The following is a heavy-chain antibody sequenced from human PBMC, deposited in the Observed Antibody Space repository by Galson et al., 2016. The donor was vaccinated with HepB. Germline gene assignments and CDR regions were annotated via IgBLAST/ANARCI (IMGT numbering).Heavy chain of an antibody. V-gene: IGHV4-39*01. CDR1: GGSISSSSSY. D-gene: IGHD3-22*01. Sequence: TLSLTCTVSGGSISSSSSYWGWIRQPPGKGLEWIGSIYSGGNTYYNPSLKSRVTISVDTSKIQFSLKLSSVTAADTAVYYCALGENDSSAYSPSPNDAFDIWGQGTMVTVSS. CDR3: ALGENDSSAYSPSPNDAFDI. J-gene: IGHJ3*02. CDR2: IYSGGNT.